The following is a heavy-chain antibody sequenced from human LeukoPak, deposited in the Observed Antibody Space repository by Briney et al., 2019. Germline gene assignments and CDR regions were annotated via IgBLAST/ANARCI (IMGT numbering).Heavy chain of an antibody. CDR1: GGSISSSSYY. Sequence: SETLSLTCTVSGGSISSSSYYWGWIRQPPGKGLEWIGYIYHSGSTYYNPSLKSRVTISVDRSKNQFSLKLSSMTAADTAVYYCARQTDSVAFDIWGQGTMVTVSS. D-gene: IGHD5/OR15-5a*01. CDR2: IYHSGST. V-gene: IGHV4-39*07. J-gene: IGHJ3*02. CDR3: ARQTDSVAFDI.